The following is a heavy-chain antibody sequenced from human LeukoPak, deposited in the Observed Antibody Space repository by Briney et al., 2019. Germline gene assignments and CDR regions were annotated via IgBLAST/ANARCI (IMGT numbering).Heavy chain of an antibody. Sequence: SETLSLTCTVSGGSISSYYWSWIRQPPGKGLEWIGYIYYSGSTNYNPSLKSRVTISVDTSKNQFSLKLSSVTAADTAVYYCARDCYGDWYDYWYFDLWGRGTLVTVSS. V-gene: IGHV4-59*01. CDR1: GGSISSYY. CDR3: ARDCYGDWYDYWYFDL. J-gene: IGHJ2*01. CDR2: IYYSGST. D-gene: IGHD2-21*02.